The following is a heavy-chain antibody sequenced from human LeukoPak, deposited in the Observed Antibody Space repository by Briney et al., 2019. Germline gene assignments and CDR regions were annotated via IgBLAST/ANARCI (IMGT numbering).Heavy chain of an antibody. V-gene: IGHV1-69*04. CDR2: IIPILGIA. D-gene: IGHD5-18*01. CDR1: GGTFSSYA. CDR3: ARGGIQLLGPFDY. Sequence: ASVKVSCKASGGTFSSYAISWVRQAPGQGLEWMGRIIPILGIANYAQKFQGRVTITADKSTSTAYMELSSLRSEDTAVYYCARGGIQLLGPFDYWGQGTLVTVSS. J-gene: IGHJ4*02.